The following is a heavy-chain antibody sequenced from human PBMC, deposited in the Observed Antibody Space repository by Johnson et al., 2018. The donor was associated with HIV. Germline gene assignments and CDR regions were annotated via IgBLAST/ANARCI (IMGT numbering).Heavy chain of an antibody. CDR2: IKQDGSEK. V-gene: IGHV3-7*04. D-gene: IGHD1-26*01. Sequence: VQLVESGGGLVQPGGSLRLSCAASGFTFSDYYMSWIRQAPGKGLEWVANIKQDGSEKYYVDSVKGRFTISRDNAKNSLYLQMNSLRAEDTAVYYCARVIGLGAFDIWGQGTMVTVSS. J-gene: IGHJ3*02. CDR3: ARVIGLGAFDI. CDR1: GFTFSDYY.